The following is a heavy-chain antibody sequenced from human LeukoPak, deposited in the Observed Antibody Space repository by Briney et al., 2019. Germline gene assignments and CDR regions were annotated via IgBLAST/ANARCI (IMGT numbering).Heavy chain of an antibody. D-gene: IGHD6-13*01. CDR2: IWYDGSNK. Sequence: GGSLRLSCAASGFTFSRYGMDWVRQAPGKGLECVAVIWYDGSNKYYADSVKGRFTISRDNSKNTVYLQMNSLRVEDTAVYYCARGDPGIAAAGFDSWGQGTLVTVSS. V-gene: IGHV3-33*01. CDR3: ARGDPGIAAAGFDS. CDR1: GFTFSRYG. J-gene: IGHJ4*02.